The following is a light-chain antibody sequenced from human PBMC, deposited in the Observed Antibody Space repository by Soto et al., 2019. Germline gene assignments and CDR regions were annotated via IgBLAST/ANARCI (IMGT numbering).Light chain of an antibody. CDR1: QSISTY. Sequence: DIQMTQSPSSLSASVGDRVTITCRASQSISTYLNWYQQRPGKAPKPLIYAASSLQSGVPSRFSGSGSGTDYTLTISSLQPEDSATYYCQRSYTMPVTFGQGTKVEIK. CDR2: AAS. CDR3: QRSYTMPVT. J-gene: IGKJ1*01. V-gene: IGKV1-39*01.